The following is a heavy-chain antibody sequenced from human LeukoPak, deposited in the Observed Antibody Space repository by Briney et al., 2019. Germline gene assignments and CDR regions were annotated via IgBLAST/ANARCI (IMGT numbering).Heavy chain of an antibody. V-gene: IGHV3-23*01. CDR2: ISGSGGST. CDR1: GITLSNYG. CDR3: AKRGVVIRVILVGFHKEAYYFDS. Sequence: GGSLRLSCAVSGITLSNYGMSWVRQVPGKGLEWVAGISGSGGSTNYAASVKGRFTISRDNRKNTLFLQMNSLRAEDAAVYFCAKRGVVIRVILVGFHKEAYYFDSWGQGVLVTVSS. J-gene: IGHJ4*02. D-gene: IGHD3-10*01.